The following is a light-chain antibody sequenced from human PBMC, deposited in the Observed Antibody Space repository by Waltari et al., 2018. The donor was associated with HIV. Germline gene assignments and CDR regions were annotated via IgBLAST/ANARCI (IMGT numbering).Light chain of an antibody. CDR1: SSNIGSNA. CDR3: AAWDDSLHGGV. Sequence: QSELTQPPSASGTPGQRVTFSCSGSSSNIGSNAVNWYQHLPGTAPKLLISNNKRRPSGFPDRLSGSKAGTSAALAITGLQSEDEADYYCAAWDDSLHGGVFGTGTKVTVL. J-gene: IGLJ1*01. V-gene: IGLV1-44*01. CDR2: NNK.